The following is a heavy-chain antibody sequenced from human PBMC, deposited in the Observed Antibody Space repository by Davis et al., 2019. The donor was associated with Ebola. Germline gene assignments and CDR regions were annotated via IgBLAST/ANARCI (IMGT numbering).Heavy chain of an antibody. V-gene: IGHV4-59*12. CDR1: GGSISSYY. J-gene: IGHJ4*02. D-gene: IGHD3-10*01. Sequence: MPSETLSLTCTVSGGSISSYYWSWIRQPPGKGLEWIGYIYYSGSTNYNPSLKSRVTISVDTSKNQFSLKLSSVTAADTAVYYCARGFLMVRGVIITSGPAIDYWGQGTLVTVSS. CDR3: ARGFLMVRGVIITSGPAIDY. CDR2: IYYSGST.